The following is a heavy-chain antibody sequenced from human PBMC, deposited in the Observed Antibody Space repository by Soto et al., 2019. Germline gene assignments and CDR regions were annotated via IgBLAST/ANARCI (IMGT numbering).Heavy chain of an antibody. CDR3: ARGENWRLDL. CDR1: GDSITSSAW. J-gene: IGHJ5*02. D-gene: IGHD1-1*01. CDR2: IHLGGTT. Sequence: QVQLQESGPGLVKPSGTLSLTCAVSGDSITSSAWWSCVRQPPGKGLEWIGEIHLGGTTNYNPSPQSRGTISVDESNDQLSLILNSVTAADTGIYYCARGENWRLDLWGQGTLVTVSS. V-gene: IGHV4-4*02.